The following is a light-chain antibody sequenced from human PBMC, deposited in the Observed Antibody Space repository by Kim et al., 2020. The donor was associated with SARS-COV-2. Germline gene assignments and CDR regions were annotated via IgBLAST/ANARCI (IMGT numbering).Light chain of an antibody. J-gene: IGKJ5*01. Sequence: SPGERATLSCRASQSVSGSFLAWYQQKPGQAPRLLIYGASSRATGVPDRFSGSASGTDFTLSISRLEPEDFAVYYCQQYGNSPITFGQGTRLEIK. CDR3: QQYGNSPIT. CDR2: GAS. CDR1: QSVSGSF. V-gene: IGKV3-20*01.